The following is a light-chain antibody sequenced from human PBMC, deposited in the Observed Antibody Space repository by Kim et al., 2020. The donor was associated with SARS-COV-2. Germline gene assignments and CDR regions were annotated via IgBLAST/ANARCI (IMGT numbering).Light chain of an antibody. CDR1: KLGDKY. V-gene: IGLV3-1*01. Sequence: PGQTASITCAGDKLGDKYACWYQQKPGQSPVLVIYQDSKRPSGIPERFSGSNSGNTATLTISGTQAMDEADYYCQAWDSSTRKVVFGGGTQLTVL. CDR2: QDS. J-gene: IGLJ2*01. CDR3: QAWDSSTRKVV.